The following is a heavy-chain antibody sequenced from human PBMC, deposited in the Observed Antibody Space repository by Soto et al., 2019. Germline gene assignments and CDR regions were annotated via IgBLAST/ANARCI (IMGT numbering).Heavy chain of an antibody. D-gene: IGHD7-27*01. V-gene: IGHV1-58*01. CDR3: AAESEIWGHYYEDYGMDV. CDR1: GFTFTSSA. J-gene: IGHJ6*02. Sequence: PAVKVSCKASGFTFTSSAVQWVRQARGQRLEWIGWIVVGSGNTNYEQKFQERVTITRDMSTSTAYMELSSLRSEDTAVYYCAAESEIWGHYYEDYGMDVWGQGTTVTVSS. CDR2: IVVGSGNT.